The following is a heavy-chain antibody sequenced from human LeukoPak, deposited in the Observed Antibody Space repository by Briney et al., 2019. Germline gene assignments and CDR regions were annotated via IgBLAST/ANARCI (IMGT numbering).Heavy chain of an antibody. J-gene: IGHJ5*02. D-gene: IGHD6-13*01. Sequence: QPGGSLRLSCAASGFTFSSYGMHWVRQAPGKGLEWVAVISYDGSNKYYADSVKGRFTISRDNSKNTLYLQMNSLRAEDTAVYYCAREGHSSSWTSRPNWWFDPWGQGTLVTVSS. V-gene: IGHV3-30*03. CDR3: AREGHSSSWTSRPNWWFDP. CDR2: ISYDGSNK. CDR1: GFTFSSYG.